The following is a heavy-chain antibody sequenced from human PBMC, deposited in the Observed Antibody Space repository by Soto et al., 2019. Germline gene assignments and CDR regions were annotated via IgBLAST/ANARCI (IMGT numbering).Heavy chain of an antibody. V-gene: IGHV1-18*01. CDR2: ISAYNGNT. D-gene: IGHD2-2*01. Sequence: GASVKVSCKGSGYGFTTYGITWVRQAPGQGLEWMAWISAYNGNTNYAQKLQGRVTMTTDTSTSTAYMELRSLRSDDTAVYYCARGARGYCISTSCYFYYGMDVWGQGTTVTVSS. J-gene: IGHJ6*02. CDR1: GYGFTTYG. CDR3: ARGARGYCISTSCYFYYGMDV.